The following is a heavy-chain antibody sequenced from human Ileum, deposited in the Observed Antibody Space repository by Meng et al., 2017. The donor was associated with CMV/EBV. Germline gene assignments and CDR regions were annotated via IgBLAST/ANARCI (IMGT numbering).Heavy chain of an antibody. J-gene: IGHJ5*02. V-gene: IGHV4-34*01. CDR3: ARGFLAAAGWFDP. Sequence: CAFYGGSFSGYYWSSIRQPPGKGLDWLGDINPSGSTNYHPSLKSRVTISVDTSKNQFSLKLSSVTAADTAVYYCARGFLAAAGWFDPWGQGTLVTVSS. CDR2: INPSGST. D-gene: IGHD6-13*01. CDR1: GGSFSGYY.